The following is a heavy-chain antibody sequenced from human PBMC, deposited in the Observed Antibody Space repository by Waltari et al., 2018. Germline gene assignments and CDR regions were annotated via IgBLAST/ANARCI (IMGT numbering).Heavy chain of an antibody. CDR3: ARVSSSKDLDY. Sequence: QVQLQESGPGLVKSSQTLSLTCTVSGGSISSGSYYWSWIRQPAGKGLEWIGRIYTSGSTNYNPSLKSRVTISVDTSKNQFSLKLSSVTAADTAVYYCARVSSSKDLDYWGQGTLVTVSS. D-gene: IGHD6-6*01. J-gene: IGHJ4*02. CDR2: IYTSGST. CDR1: GGSISSGSYY. V-gene: IGHV4-61*02.